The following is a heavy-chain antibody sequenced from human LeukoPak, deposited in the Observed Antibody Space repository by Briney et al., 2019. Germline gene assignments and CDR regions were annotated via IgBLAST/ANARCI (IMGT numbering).Heavy chain of an antibody. J-gene: IGHJ4*02. D-gene: IGHD2-21*01. V-gene: IGHV4-34*01. Sequence: PSETLSLTCAVYGGSFSGYYWSWIRQPPGKGLEWIGEINHSGSTNYNPPLKSRVTISVDTSKNQFSLKLSSVTAADTAVYYCARHPRSSPYCGGDCYSYFDYWGQGTLVTVSS. CDR1: GGSFSGYY. CDR2: INHSGST. CDR3: ARHPRSSPYCGGDCYSYFDY.